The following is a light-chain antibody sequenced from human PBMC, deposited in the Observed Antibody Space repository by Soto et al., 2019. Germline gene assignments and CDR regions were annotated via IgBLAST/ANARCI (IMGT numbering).Light chain of an antibody. CDR3: QQYDNLPG. J-gene: IGKJ4*01. V-gene: IGKV1-33*01. CDR1: QDISNY. CDR2: DAS. Sequence: DIQMTQSPSSLSASVGDRVTITCQASQDISNYLNWYQQKPGKDPKLLIYDASNLETGVPSRFSGSGSGTDFTFTISSLQPEDIATYYCQQYDNLPGFGGGTKVEIK.